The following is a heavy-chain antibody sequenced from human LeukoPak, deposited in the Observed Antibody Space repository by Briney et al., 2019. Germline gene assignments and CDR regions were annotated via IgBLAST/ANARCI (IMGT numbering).Heavy chain of an antibody. V-gene: IGHV4-59*01. J-gene: IGHJ4*02. Sequence: SETLSLTCTVSGGSISSYYWSWIRQPPGKGLEWIGYIYYSGSTNYNPSLKSRVTISVDTSKNQFSLKLNSVTAADTAVYYYAREGCSSPSCYDYWGQGTLVTVSS. CDR3: AREGCSSPSCYDY. D-gene: IGHD2-2*01. CDR2: IYYSGST. CDR1: GGSISSYY.